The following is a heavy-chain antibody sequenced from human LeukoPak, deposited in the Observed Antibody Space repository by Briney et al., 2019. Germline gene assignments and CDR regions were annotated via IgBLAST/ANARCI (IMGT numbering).Heavy chain of an antibody. CDR3: ARIDTSCLDY. D-gene: IGHD2-2*01. J-gene: IGHJ4*02. CDR2: IYYSGST. V-gene: IGHV4-59*12. CDR1: GGSISSYY. Sequence: SETLSLTCTVSGGSISSYYWSWIRQPPGKGLEWIGYIYYSGSTNYNPSLKSRVTISVDTSKNQFSLKLSSVTAADTAVYYCARIDTSCLDYWGQGTLVTVSS.